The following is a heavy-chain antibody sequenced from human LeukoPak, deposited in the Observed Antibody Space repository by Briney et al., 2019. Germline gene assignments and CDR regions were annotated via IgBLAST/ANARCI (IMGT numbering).Heavy chain of an antibody. Sequence: GGSLRLSCAASGFTFSSYSMNWVRQAQGKGLERVSSISSSSSYIYYADSVKGRFTISRDNAKNSLYLQMNSLRAEDTAVYYCARDPNYYYYYGMDVWGQGTTVTVSS. CDR3: ARDPNYYYYYGMDV. CDR1: GFTFSSYS. CDR2: ISSSSSYI. V-gene: IGHV3-21*01. J-gene: IGHJ6*02.